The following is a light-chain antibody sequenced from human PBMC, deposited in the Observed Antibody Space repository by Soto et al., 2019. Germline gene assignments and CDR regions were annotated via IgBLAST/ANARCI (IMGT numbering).Light chain of an antibody. Sequence: EIVLTQSPGTLSLSPGERATLSCRASQSVSSSYLAWYQQKPGQAPRLLIFDASRRATGIPDRFSGSGSGTDSTLTISRLEPEDFAVYYCQQYNNWPWTFGQGTKVDIK. CDR1: QSVSSSY. V-gene: IGKV3D-20*02. J-gene: IGKJ1*01. CDR3: QQYNNWPWT. CDR2: DAS.